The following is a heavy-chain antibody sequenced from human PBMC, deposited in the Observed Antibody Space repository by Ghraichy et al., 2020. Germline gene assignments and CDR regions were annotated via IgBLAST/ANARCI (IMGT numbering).Heavy chain of an antibody. J-gene: IGHJ3*02. CDR1: AFTFSSYA. V-gene: IGHV3-23*01. CDR2: ISGSGGTT. D-gene: IGHD3-10*01. Sequence: GGSLRLSCAASAFTFSSYAMSWVRQAPGKGLEWVSTISGSGGTTYYADSVKGRFTISRDNSKNTLYLQMNSLRAEDTAVYYCAKDLDYYASGSGFDIWGQGTMVTVSS. CDR3: AKDLDYYASGSGFDI.